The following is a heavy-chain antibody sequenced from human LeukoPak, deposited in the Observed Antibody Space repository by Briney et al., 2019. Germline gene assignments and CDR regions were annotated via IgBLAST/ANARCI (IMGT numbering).Heavy chain of an antibody. CDR3: AKHMMWFGELLAPDY. Sequence: GTLRLSCAASGFTFSSYGMHWVRQAPGKGLEWVAVISYDGSNKYYADSVKGRFTISRDNSKNTLYLQMNSLRAEDTAVYYCAKHMMWFGELLAPDYWGQGTLVTVSS. J-gene: IGHJ4*02. V-gene: IGHV3-30*18. D-gene: IGHD3-10*01. CDR1: GFTFSSYG. CDR2: ISYDGSNK.